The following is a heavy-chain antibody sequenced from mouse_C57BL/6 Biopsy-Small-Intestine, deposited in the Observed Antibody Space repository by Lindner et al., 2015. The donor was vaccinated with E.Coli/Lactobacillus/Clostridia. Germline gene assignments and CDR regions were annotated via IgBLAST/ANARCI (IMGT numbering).Heavy chain of an antibody. D-gene: IGHD3-3*01. CDR3: AREDSGWSHAFHI. Sequence: SVKVSCKALRHLSSYAISWVRQAPGQGLEWMGGIIPMFGTANYAQKFQGRVTITADESTTTAYMELSSLRSEDTAVYYCAREDSGWSHAFHIWGQGDNGHRLF. V-gene: IGHV1-81*01. J-gene: IGHJ3*01. CDR2: IIPMFGTA. CDR1: RHLSSYA.